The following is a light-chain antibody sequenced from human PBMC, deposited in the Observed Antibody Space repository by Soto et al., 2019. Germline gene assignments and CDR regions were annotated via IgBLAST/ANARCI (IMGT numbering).Light chain of an antibody. J-gene: IGLJ2*01. V-gene: IGLV2-23*01. CDR1: SSDVGSYNL. CDR3: CSFVGSSTVV. Sequence: QSALTQPASVSGSPGQSITISCNGTSSDVGSYNLVSWYQQHPGKAPKLMIYEGSKRPSGVSNRFSGSKSGNTASLTISGLQTEDEADYYCCSFVGSSTVVFGGGTKLTVL. CDR2: EGS.